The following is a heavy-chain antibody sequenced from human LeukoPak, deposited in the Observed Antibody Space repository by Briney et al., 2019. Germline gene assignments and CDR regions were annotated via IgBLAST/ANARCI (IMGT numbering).Heavy chain of an antibody. CDR1: GGTFSSYA. D-gene: IGHD3-10*01. J-gene: IGHJ1*01. Sequence: SVKVSCKASGGTFSSYAISWVRQAPGQGLEWMGRIIPIFGTANYAQKFQGRVTITTDESTSTAYTELSSLRSEDTAVYYCASVWFGPTIHGYFQHWGQGTLVTVSS. CDR3: ASVWFGPTIHGYFQH. V-gene: IGHV1-69*05. CDR2: IIPIFGTA.